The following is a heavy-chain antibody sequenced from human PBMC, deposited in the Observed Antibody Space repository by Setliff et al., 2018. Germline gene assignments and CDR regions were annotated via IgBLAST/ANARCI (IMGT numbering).Heavy chain of an antibody. CDR1: GGSISSNY. D-gene: IGHD2-2*03. J-gene: IGHJ3*02. V-gene: IGHV4-4*08. Sequence: PSETLSLTCTVSGGSISSNYWSWVRQPPGKGLEWIGYTYTSGSTNYNPSLKSRGTISVDTSRNQFSLKLSSVTAADTAVYYCVRVEAGYCSSTSCYVVGAFDIWGQGTMVTVSS. CDR2: TYTSGST. CDR3: VRVEAGYCSSTSCYVVGAFDI.